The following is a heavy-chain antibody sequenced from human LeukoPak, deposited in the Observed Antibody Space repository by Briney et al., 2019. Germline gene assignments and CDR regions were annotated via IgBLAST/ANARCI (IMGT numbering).Heavy chain of an antibody. J-gene: IGHJ4*02. Sequence: GGSLRLSCAASGFTVSSNYMSWVRQAPGKGLEWVSVIYSGGSTYYADSVKGRFTISRDNSKNTLYLQMNSLRAEDTAVYYCAKDRWAPYYYDSSDLKGGFDYWGQGTLVTVSS. CDR1: GFTVSSNY. V-gene: IGHV3-53*01. D-gene: IGHD3-22*01. CDR3: AKDRWAPYYYDSSDLKGGFDY. CDR2: IYSGGST.